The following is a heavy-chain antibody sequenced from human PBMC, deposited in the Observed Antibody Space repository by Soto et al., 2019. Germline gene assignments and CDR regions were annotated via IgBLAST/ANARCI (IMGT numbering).Heavy chain of an antibody. CDR1: GGSVSDKSYY. CDR3: ARTTAVPNTLRWRYFFDY. CDR2: VYYGGTT. V-gene: IGHV4-61*01. J-gene: IGHJ4*02. Sequence: SETLSLTCSVSGGSVSDKSYYWSWIRQPPGKSLEWIGYVYYGGTTNYNPSFKSRVTMSVDLSKNRFSLRLSSVTTADTALYYYARTTAVPNTLRWRYFFDYWGQGTLVTVSS. D-gene: IGHD4-17*01.